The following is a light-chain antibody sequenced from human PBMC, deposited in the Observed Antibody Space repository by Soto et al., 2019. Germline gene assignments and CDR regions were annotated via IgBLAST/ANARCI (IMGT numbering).Light chain of an antibody. CDR3: QQRSNWPIT. J-gene: IGKJ5*01. Sequence: ETVLTQSPGTLSLSPGERATLSCRAGQRVGNNYLAWYQQKPGQAPRLLIYDASNRATGIPARFSGSGSGTDFTLTISSLEPEDFAVYYCQQRSNWPITFGLGTRLEVK. CDR2: DAS. V-gene: IGKV3-11*01. CDR1: QRVGNNY.